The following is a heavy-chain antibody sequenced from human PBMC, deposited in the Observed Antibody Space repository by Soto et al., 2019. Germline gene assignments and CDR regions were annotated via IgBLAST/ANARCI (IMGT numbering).Heavy chain of an antibody. CDR1: GFAFSSHP. D-gene: IGHD2-15*01. J-gene: IGHJ3*02. CDR2: ISDSGGLT. CDR3: ARRAFGLSRSCDI. V-gene: IGHV3-23*01. Sequence: GGSLRLSCAASGFAFSSHPMSWVRQAPERGLEWVSGISDSGGLTYNADSVKGRFTISRDNSKNTLYLQMNSLRAEDTALYYCARRAFGLSRSCDIWGQGTRVTVSS.